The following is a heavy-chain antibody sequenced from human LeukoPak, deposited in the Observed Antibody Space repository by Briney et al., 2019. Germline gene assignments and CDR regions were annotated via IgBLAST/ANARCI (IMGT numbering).Heavy chain of an antibody. CDR1: GFTFSSYG. CDR3: AKGLSSWPPYFDY. Sequence: GGSLRLSCAASGFTFSSYGMHWVRQAPGKGLEWVAFIRYDGSNKYYADSVKGRFTISRDNSKNTLYLQMNSLRAEDTAVYYCAKGLSSWPPYFDYWSQGTLVTVSS. J-gene: IGHJ4*02. V-gene: IGHV3-30*02. D-gene: IGHD6-13*01. CDR2: IRYDGSNK.